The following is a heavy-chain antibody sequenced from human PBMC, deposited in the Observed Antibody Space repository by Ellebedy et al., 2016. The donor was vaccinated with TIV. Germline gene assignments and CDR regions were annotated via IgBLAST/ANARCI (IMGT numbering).Heavy chain of an antibody. CDR2: VNHSGVT. CDR3: ARARTFRPMLDS. J-gene: IGHJ4*02. V-gene: IGHV4-34*01. D-gene: IGHD1-14*01. CDR1: GGSFSAYY. Sequence: SETLSLTXAAYGGSFSAYYWIWVRQSPGKGLEWIGEVNHSGVTNYTPSLKSRVTISVDTSKNQFSLKLSSVTAADTAVYYCARARTFRPMLDSWGQGTLVSASS.